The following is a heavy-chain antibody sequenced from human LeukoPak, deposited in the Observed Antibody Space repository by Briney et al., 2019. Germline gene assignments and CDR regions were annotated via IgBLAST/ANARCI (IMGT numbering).Heavy chain of an antibody. CDR1: GFTFSSYGIS. J-gene: IGHJ4*02. V-gene: IGHV4-39*01. CDR3: ARQTGSGLFILP. Sequence: SGGSLRLSCAASGFTFSSYGISWVRQAPGKGLEWIGSIYYSGNTYYNASLKSQVSISIDTSKNQFSLRLTSVTAADTAVYYCARQTGSGLFILPGGQGTLVTVSS. D-gene: IGHD3/OR15-3a*01. CDR2: IYYSGNT.